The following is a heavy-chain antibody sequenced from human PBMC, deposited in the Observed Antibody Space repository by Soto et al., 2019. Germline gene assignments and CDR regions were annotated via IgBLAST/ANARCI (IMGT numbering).Heavy chain of an antibody. J-gene: IGHJ4*02. V-gene: IGHV4-61*01. CDR1: GGSVSSGSYY. Sequence: PSETLSLTCTVSGGSVSSGSYYWSWIRQPPGKGLEWIGYIYYSGSTNYNPSLKSRVTISVDTSKNQFSLKLSSVTAADTAVYYCAGEVILTGYYYSGQGTLVTVSS. D-gene: IGHD3-9*01. CDR2: IYYSGST. CDR3: AGEVILTGYYY.